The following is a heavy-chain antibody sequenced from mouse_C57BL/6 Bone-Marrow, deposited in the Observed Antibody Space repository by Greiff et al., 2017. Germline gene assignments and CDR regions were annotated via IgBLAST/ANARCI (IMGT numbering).Heavy chain of an antibody. V-gene: IGHV14-2*01. CDR3: AFYYYGSHDY. CDR1: GFNIKDYY. Sequence: VQLQQSGAELVKPGASVKLSCTASGFNIKDYYMHWVKQRTEQGLEWIGRIDPEDGETKYAPQFQGKATITADTSSNTAYLQLSSLTSEDTAVYYCAFYYYGSHDYWGQGTTLTVSS. CDR2: IDPEDGET. D-gene: IGHD1-1*01. J-gene: IGHJ2*01.